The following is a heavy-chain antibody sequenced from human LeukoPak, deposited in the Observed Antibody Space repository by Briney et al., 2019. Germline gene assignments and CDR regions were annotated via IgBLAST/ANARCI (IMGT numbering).Heavy chain of an antibody. V-gene: IGHV4-38-2*02. CDR3: ARWGAYYDILTGSPAMAYYFDY. Sequence: SETLSLTCTVSGYSISNTYYWGWIRQPPGKGLESIGSIYHTGSTSYNPSLKSRVTISVDTSNNQFSLNLSSVTAADTAVYYCARWGAYYDILTGSPAMAYYFDYWGQGTLVTVSS. D-gene: IGHD3-9*01. CDR2: IYHTGST. CDR1: GYSISNTYY. J-gene: IGHJ4*02.